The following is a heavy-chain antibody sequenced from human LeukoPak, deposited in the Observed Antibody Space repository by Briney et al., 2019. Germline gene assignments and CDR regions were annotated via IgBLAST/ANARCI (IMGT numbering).Heavy chain of an antibody. CDR2: VYPRDSDT. Sequence: GESLKISCKGSGYSFTNYWIGWVRQIPGKGLEWMGIVYPRDSDTRYSPSFQGQVTISADKSISTAYLRWSSLKASDTAMYFCARRVGSYEYFYYWGEGTLVTVSS. CDR3: ARRVGSYEYFYY. V-gene: IGHV5-51*01. CDR1: GYSFTNYW. J-gene: IGHJ4*02. D-gene: IGHD3-10*01.